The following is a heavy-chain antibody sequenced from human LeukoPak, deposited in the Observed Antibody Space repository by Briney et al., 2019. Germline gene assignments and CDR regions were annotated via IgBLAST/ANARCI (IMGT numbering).Heavy chain of an antibody. J-gene: IGHJ4*02. V-gene: IGHV3-7*03. Sequence: GGSLRLSCAACGFNLGFNWMTWVRQAPGKGLEWVANINQDGSVTHYMGSVKGRFTVSRDLAKNSLYLQMNSLRAEDTALYYCAKSRGGQMATINLDYWGQGTLVTVSS. D-gene: IGHD5-24*01. CDR2: INQDGSVT. CDR3: AKSRGGQMATINLDY. CDR1: GFNLGFNW.